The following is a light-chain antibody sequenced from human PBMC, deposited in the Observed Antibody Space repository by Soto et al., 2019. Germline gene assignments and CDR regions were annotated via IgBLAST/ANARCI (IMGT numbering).Light chain of an antibody. J-gene: IGKJ1*01. CDR3: KQYKRYSRT. Sequence: DIQMTQSPSTLSASVRDRVTITCRASESISTWLAWYQQKPGKAPELLISDASSLQSGVSSSFSGSGSGTEFTLTNSSLQPDDLGTYSCKQYKRYSRTFGQGTKVEIK. V-gene: IGKV1-5*01. CDR2: DAS. CDR1: ESISTW.